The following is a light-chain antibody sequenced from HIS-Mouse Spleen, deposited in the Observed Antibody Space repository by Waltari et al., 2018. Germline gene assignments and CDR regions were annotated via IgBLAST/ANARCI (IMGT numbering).Light chain of an antibody. J-gene: IGLJ2*01. CDR2: RNN. CDR1: SSNIGSNY. Sequence: QSVLTQPPSASGTPGQRVTISCSGSSSNIGSNYVYWYQQLPGTAPKLLIYRNNRRPSGVPDRFSGSKSGTSDSLAISGLRSEDEADYYCAAWDDSLSGVFGGGTKLTVL. V-gene: IGLV1-47*01. CDR3: AAWDDSLSGV.